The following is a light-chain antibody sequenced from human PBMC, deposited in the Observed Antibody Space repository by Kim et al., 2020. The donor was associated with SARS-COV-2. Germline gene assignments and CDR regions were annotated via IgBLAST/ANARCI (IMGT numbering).Light chain of an antibody. Sequence: QPVLTQPPSASGTPGQRVTISRSGSSSNIGSNTVNWYQQLPGTAPKLLIYSNNQRPSGVPDRFSGSKSGTSASLAISGLQSEDEADYYCAAWDDSLNGWVFGGGTQLTVL. J-gene: IGLJ3*02. CDR2: SNN. V-gene: IGLV1-44*01. CDR3: AAWDDSLNGWV. CDR1: SSNIGSNT.